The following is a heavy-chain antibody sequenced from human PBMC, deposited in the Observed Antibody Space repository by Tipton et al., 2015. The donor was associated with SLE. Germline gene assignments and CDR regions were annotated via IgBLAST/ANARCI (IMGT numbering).Heavy chain of an antibody. CDR3: ARDWRDPGTFDL. J-gene: IGHJ2*01. Sequence: QLVQSGAEVKKPGASVKVSCKAAGYTFTSYGISWVRQAPGQGLEWMGWINASSGNTNYAQKLQGRVTMTTDTSTSTASMELRRLRSDDTAVDYCARDWRDPGTFDLWGRGSLATVSS. CDR2: INASSGNT. CDR1: GYTFTSYG. D-gene: IGHD3-3*01. V-gene: IGHV1-18*01.